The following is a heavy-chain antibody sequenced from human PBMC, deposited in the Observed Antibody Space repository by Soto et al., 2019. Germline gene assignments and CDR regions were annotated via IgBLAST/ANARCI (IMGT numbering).Heavy chain of an antibody. CDR3: ARARHTSGYSSSWYMSEFDY. J-gene: IGHJ4*02. V-gene: IGHV3-33*01. D-gene: IGHD6-13*01. Sequence: PGGSLRLSCAASGFTFSSYGMHWVRQAPGKGLEWVAVIWYDGSNKYYADSVKGRFTISRDNSKNTLYLQMNSLRAEDTAVYYCARARHTSGYSSSWYMSEFDYWGQGTLVTVSS. CDR1: GFTFSSYG. CDR2: IWYDGSNK.